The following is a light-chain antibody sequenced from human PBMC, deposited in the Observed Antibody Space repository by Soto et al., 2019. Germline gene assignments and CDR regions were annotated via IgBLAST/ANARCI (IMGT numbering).Light chain of an antibody. Sequence: DIVMTQSPLSLPVTPGEPASISCRSSQSLLHSNGYNYLDWYLQKPGQSPQLLIYLGSNRASGVPYRFSGSGSGTYFTLKISRVEAEDVGVYYCMRALQTPLTFGGGTKVEIK. CDR2: LGS. CDR3: MRALQTPLT. V-gene: IGKV2-28*01. J-gene: IGKJ4*01. CDR1: QSLLHSNGYNY.